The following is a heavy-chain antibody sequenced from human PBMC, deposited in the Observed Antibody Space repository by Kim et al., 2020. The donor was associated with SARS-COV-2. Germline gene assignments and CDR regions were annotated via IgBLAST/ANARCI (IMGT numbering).Heavy chain of an antibody. CDR2: K. J-gene: IGHJ4*02. Sequence: KYYADSVKGRFTISRDNSKNTLYLQMNSLRAEDTAVYYCAKRRTTVVTDYWGQGTLVTVSS. D-gene: IGHD4-17*01. V-gene: IGHV3-23*01. CDR3: AKRRTTVVTDY.